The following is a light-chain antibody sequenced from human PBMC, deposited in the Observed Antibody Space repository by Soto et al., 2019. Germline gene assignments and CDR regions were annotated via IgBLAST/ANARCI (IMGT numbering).Light chain of an antibody. J-gene: IGLJ1*01. V-gene: IGLV1-51*01. Sequence: QSVLTQPPSVSAAPGQKVTISCSGSSSNIANNYVSWYQQLPGTAPKLLIYDNSKRPSGIPDRFSGSKSGTSATLGITGLQTGDEAEYYCGTWDSSLSAGVFGTGTKLTVL. CDR2: DNS. CDR1: SSNIANNY. CDR3: GTWDSSLSAGV.